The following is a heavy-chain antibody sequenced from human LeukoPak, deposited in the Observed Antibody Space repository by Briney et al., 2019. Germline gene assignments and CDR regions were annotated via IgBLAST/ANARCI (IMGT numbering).Heavy chain of an antibody. V-gene: IGHV1-18*01. D-gene: IGHD3-16*01. CDR2: ISAYNGNT. CDR1: GYTFTSYG. Sequence: ASVKVSCKASGYTFTSYGISWVRQAPGQGLEWMGWISAYNGNTNYAQKLQGRVTMTTDTSTSTAYMELRSLRSEDTAVYFCAREEEGGTFDYWGQGTLVTVSS. CDR3: AREEEGGTFDY. J-gene: IGHJ4*02.